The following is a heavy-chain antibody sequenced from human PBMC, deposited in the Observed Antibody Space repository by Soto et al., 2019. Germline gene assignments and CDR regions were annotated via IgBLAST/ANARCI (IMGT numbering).Heavy chain of an antibody. J-gene: IGHJ6*02. CDR2: IGESGTPT. CDR1: GFTFSSYA. V-gene: IGHV3-23*01. CDR3: ARYIPGVRYYGMDV. Sequence: SLRLCCAASGFTFSSYAMEWVRQAPGKGLEWVSLIGESGTPTYYADSVKGRFTISRDNSGNTLFLEMYSLRAEDTAVYYCARYIPGVRYYGMDVWGQGTTVTVSS. D-gene: IGHD2-2*01.